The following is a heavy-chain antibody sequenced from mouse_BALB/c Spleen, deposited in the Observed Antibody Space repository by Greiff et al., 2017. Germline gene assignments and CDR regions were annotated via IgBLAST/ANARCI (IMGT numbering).Heavy chain of an antibody. J-gene: IGHJ1*01. CDR3: ARYSLITTVVAWYFDV. V-gene: IGHV3-8*02. D-gene: IGHD1-1*01. CDR2: ISYSGST. CDR1: GDSITSGY. Sequence: EVKLVESGPSLVKPSQTLSLTCSVTGDSITSGYWNWIRKFPGNKLEYMGYISYSGSTYYNPSLKSRISITRDTSKNQYYLQLNSVTTEDTATYYCARYSLITTVVAWYFDVWGAGTTVTVSS.